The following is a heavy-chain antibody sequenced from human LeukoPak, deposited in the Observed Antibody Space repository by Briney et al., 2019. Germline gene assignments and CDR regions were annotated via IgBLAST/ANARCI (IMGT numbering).Heavy chain of an antibody. Sequence: GGSLRLSCAASGFTFISYGMHWVRQAPGKGLEWVAIIRYDGNNKYYADSVKGRFTISRDNSKNTLYLQMNSLRAEDTAVYYCAKSDYGSGSSPYYFDYWGQGTLVTVSS. CDR1: GFTFISYG. V-gene: IGHV3-30*02. CDR3: AKSDYGSGSSPYYFDY. CDR2: IRYDGNNK. D-gene: IGHD3-10*01. J-gene: IGHJ4*02.